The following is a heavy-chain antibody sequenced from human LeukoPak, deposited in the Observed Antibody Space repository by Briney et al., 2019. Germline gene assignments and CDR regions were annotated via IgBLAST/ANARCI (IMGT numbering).Heavy chain of an antibody. CDR3: ARANFYCGGDCYSYFDY. D-gene: IGHD2-21*01. Sequence: ASVKVSCKASGYTLTSYGISWVRQAPGDGLEWMGWISAYKGNTNYAQKLQGRVTMTTDTSTSTAYMELRSLRSDDTAVYYCARANFYCGGDCYSYFDYWGQGTLVTVSS. V-gene: IGHV1-18*01. CDR1: GYTLTSYG. J-gene: IGHJ4*02. CDR2: ISAYKGNT.